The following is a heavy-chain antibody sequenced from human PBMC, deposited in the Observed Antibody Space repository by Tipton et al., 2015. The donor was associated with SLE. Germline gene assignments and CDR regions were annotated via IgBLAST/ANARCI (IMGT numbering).Heavy chain of an antibody. J-gene: IGHJ4*02. CDR3: ARGGGSYYDY. D-gene: IGHD1-26*01. CDR2: IYSSGST. CDR1: GGSISSYY. Sequence: TLSLTCTVSGGSISSYYWSWIRQPAGGGLEWIGRIYSSGSTIYNPSLKSRLTLSLDMSNNQFSLRVRSVTAADTAVYYCARGGGSYYDYWGQGRLVTVSS. V-gene: IGHV4-4*07.